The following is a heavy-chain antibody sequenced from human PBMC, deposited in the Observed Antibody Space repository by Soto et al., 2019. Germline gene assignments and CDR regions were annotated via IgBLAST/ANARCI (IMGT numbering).Heavy chain of an antibody. CDR2: ISLYSDGT. CDR1: GYTLSNYG. D-gene: IGHD2-2*01. V-gene: IGHV1-18*01. J-gene: IGHJ5*02. Sequence: ASEEVSSRTSGYTLSNYGITWVRQAPGQPLEWLGWISLYSDGTNYAQKFQGRGSMTTDTSTTTAYMELRSLRSDDTAVYYCARVVPGAEAWFGPWGQGTLVTVS. CDR3: ARVVPGAEAWFGP.